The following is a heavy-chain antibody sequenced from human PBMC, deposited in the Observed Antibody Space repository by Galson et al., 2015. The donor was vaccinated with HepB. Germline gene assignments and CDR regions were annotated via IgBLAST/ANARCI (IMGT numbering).Heavy chain of an antibody. D-gene: IGHD4-17*01. Sequence: SLRLSCAASGFTFSSYSMNWVRQAPGKGLEWVSSISSSSSYIYYADSAKGRFTISRDNAKNSLYLQMNSLRAEDAAVYYCARDSSYGDYYYYGMDIWGQGTTVTVSS. J-gene: IGHJ6*02. V-gene: IGHV3-21*01. CDR3: ARDSSYGDYYYYGMDI. CDR2: ISSSSSYI. CDR1: GFTFSSYS.